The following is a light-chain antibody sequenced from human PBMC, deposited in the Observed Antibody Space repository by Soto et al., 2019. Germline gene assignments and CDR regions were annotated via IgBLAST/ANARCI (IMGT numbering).Light chain of an antibody. J-gene: IGLJ3*02. CDR2: DVS. CDR3: SYYTMRGV. Sequence: QSALTQPASVSGSPGQSITISCTGPSSDVGYFNHVSWYQHHPGKVPKLIIYDVSIRPSGVSNRFSASKSGNTASLTISGLQSDDEADYYCSYYTMRGVFGGGTQLTVL. CDR1: SSDVGYFNH. V-gene: IGLV2-14*01.